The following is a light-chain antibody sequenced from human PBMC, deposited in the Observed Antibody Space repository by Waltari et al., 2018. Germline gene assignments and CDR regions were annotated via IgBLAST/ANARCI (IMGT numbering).Light chain of an antibody. CDR2: DVS. CDR3: SSYISSSTLEL. CDR1: SSEVGGYNY. Sequence: QSALTQPASVSGSPGQSITISCTGTSSEVGGYNYVSWYQQHPGKAPKHMIYDVSNRPSWVSNRFSGSKSGNTASLTISGLQAEDEADYYCSSYISSSTLELFGGGTSLTVL. V-gene: IGLV2-14*03. J-gene: IGLJ2*01.